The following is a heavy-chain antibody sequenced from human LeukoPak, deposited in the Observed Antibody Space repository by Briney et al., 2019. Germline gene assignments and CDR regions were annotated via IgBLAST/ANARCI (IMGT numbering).Heavy chain of an antibody. CDR3: TSGRQWLAFDY. Sequence: PAGSLTLSCAASGFNVGSNYMNWVRQAPGKGLEWVSIIYSGGTTYYADSVKGRFTISRDNSKNTLYLQMNSLRAEDTAVYYCTSGRQWLAFDYWGQGTLVTVSS. V-gene: IGHV3-66*01. CDR1: GFNVGSNY. CDR2: IYSGGTT. J-gene: IGHJ4*02. D-gene: IGHD6-19*01.